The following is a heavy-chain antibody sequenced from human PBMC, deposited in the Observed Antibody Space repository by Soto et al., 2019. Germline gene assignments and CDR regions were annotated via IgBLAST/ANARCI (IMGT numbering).Heavy chain of an antibody. V-gene: IGHV3-30-3*01. Sequence: GGSLRLSCAASGFTYSTYTMHWFRQAPGKGLEWVAVISYDGNNKFYADSVKGRFTISRDSTKQTLYLQMNSLRPDDTAMYYCARVIVRTSYSDSSGYYFNYWGQGTLVTVSS. CDR3: ARVIVRTSYSDSSGYYFNY. CDR1: GFTYSTYT. J-gene: IGHJ4*02. CDR2: ISYDGNNK. D-gene: IGHD3-22*01.